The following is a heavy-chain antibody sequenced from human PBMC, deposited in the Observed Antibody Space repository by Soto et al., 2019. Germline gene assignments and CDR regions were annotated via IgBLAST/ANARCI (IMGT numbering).Heavy chain of an antibody. D-gene: IGHD3-16*01. CDR2: IKEDGSER. V-gene: IGHV3-7*03. CDR3: TRGPPGGYGMDV. CDR1: GFTFNSYW. J-gene: IGHJ6*02. Sequence: LRLSCAASGFTFNSYWMSWVRQAPGKGLEWVANIKEDGSERYYVDSVKGRFTISRDNAKNSLYLQMEGLRVEDTAVYYCTRGPPGGYGMDVWGQGTTVTVSS.